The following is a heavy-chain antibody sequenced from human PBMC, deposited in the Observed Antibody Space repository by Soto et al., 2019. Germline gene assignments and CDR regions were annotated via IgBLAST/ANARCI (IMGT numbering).Heavy chain of an antibody. CDR3: ARDAPPADY. J-gene: IGHJ4*02. Sequence: QVQLVQSGAEVKKPGASVKVSCKASGYTFTSYAISWVRQAPGQGLEWMGWISAYNGNTNYAQKFQGRVTMTTDTSTSPAYTELRSPRSDDTAVYYCARDAPPADYWGQGTLVTVSS. CDR2: ISAYNGNT. V-gene: IGHV1-18*01. CDR1: GYTFTSYA.